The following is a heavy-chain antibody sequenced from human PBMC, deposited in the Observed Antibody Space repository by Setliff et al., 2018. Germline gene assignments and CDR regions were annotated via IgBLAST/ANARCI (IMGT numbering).Heavy chain of an antibody. CDR2: FHTGGST. D-gene: IGHD3-22*01. CDR1: GDSISSGSYY. CDR3: ARASYYYDSSGYYGAGAFDT. J-gene: IGHJ3*02. Sequence: SETLSLTCTVSGDSISSGSYYWTWIRQPAGKGLEWIGHFHTGGSTNYNRSLRSRVSISVDTSKNQFSLKLSSVTAADTAVYYCARASYYYDSSGYYGAGAFDTWGQGTMVT. V-gene: IGHV4-61*09.